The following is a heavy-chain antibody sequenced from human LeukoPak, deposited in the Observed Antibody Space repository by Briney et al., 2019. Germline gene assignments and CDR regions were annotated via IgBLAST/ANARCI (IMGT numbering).Heavy chain of an antibody. D-gene: IGHD3-22*01. Sequence: GGSLRLSCAASGFTFSNHGMHWVRQAPGKGLEWVAVISFDGSIKYYADSVKGRITISRDNSENTVSLQMNSLRPTNTPVYYCAKDRYYESSGFYYGLDYWGQGTLVAVSS. CDR2: ISFDGSIK. CDR1: GFTFSNHG. V-gene: IGHV3-30*18. CDR3: AKDRYYESSGFYYGLDY. J-gene: IGHJ4*02.